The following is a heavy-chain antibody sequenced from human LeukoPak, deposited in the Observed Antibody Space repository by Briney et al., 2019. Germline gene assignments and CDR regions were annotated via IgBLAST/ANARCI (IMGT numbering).Heavy chain of an antibody. D-gene: IGHD3-10*01. Sequence: PSQTLSLTCTVSSGSINSGDYYWSWIRQPPGKGREWIGYIYYSGSTYYNPSLKSRVTISVDTSKNQFSLKLSSVTAADTAVYYCARSPLVRGAQYYYYYYMDVWGKGTTVTVSS. V-gene: IGHV4-30-4*08. J-gene: IGHJ6*03. CDR1: SGSINSGDYY. CDR3: ARSPLVRGAQYYYYYYMDV. CDR2: IYYSGST.